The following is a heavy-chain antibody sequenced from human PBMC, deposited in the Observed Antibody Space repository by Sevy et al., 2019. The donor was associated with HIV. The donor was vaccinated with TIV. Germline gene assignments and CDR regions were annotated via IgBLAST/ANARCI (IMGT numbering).Heavy chain of an antibody. J-gene: IGHJ4*02. CDR2: ISYQGRNQ. D-gene: IGHD6-6*01. Sequence: GGSLRLSCAASGFTFIDYAIHWVRQAPGKGLEWLAVISYQGRNQVYADSVMGRFTTSRVDSKNTVYLQMNSLRPDDTAVYYCARKKFVLPFDYWGQGTLVTVSS. CDR3: ARKKFVLPFDY. V-gene: IGHV3-30*04. CDR1: GFTFIDYA.